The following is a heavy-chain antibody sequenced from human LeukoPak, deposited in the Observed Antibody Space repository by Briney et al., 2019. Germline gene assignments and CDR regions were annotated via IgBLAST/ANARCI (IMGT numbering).Heavy chain of an antibody. CDR1: GFTFDDYA. CDR2: INWSGTSA. CDR3: ARGLADCSSSSCLPYGVDV. D-gene: IGHD2-2*01. Sequence: GGSLRLSCAASGFTFDDYAMIWVRQRPGRGLEWVSSINWSGTSAVYADSVKARFTISRDNAKNSLYLQMNSLRGEDTAFYHCARGLADCSSSSCLPYGVDVWGQGTTVTVSS. V-gene: IGHV3-20*01. J-gene: IGHJ6*02.